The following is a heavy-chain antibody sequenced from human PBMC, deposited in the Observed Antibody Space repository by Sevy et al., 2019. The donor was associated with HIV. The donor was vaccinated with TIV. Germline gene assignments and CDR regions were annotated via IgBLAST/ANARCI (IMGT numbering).Heavy chain of an antibody. CDR3: ARESIGRAFDI. V-gene: IGHV3-7*01. CDR1: GFTFSSYW. CDR2: IKQDGNEK. Sequence: GGSLRLSCAASGFTFSSYWMSWVRQAPGKGLEWVANIKQDGNEKYYVDSVKGRFTISRDNSKNSLYRQMNSLRAEDTAVYYCARESIGRAFDIWGQGTMVTVSS. D-gene: IGHD2-15*01. J-gene: IGHJ3*02.